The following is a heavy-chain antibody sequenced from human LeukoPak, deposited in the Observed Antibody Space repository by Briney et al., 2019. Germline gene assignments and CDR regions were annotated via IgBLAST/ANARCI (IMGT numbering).Heavy chain of an antibody. D-gene: IGHD3-10*01. CDR1: GGSISSYY. Sequence: PSETLSLTCTVSGGSISSYYWSWIRQPPGKGLEWIGYIYYSGSTNYNPSLKSRVTISVDTSKNQFSLKLSSVTAADTAVYYCAREGRGSGGYTFDYWGQGTLVTVSS. CDR3: AREGRGSGGYTFDY. CDR2: IYYSGST. J-gene: IGHJ4*02. V-gene: IGHV4-59*01.